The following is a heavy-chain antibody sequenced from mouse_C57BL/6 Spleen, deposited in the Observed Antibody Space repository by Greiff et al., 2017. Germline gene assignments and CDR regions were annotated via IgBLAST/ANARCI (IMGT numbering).Heavy chain of an antibody. CDR2: INPNNGGT. CDR3: ALYDYDVYYFDY. V-gene: IGHV1-26*01. J-gene: IGHJ2*01. CDR1: GYTFTDYY. D-gene: IGHD2-4*01. Sequence: EVQLQQSGPELVKPGASVKISCKASGYTFTDYYMNWVKQSHGKSLEWIGDINPNNGGTSYNQKFKGKATLTVDKSSSTAYMELRSLTSEDSAVYYCALYDYDVYYFDYWGQGTTLTVSS.